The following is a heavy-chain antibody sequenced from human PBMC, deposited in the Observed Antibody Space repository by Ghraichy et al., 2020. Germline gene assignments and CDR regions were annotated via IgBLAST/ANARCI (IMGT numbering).Heavy chain of an antibody. Sequence: GESLNISCKGSGYSFTSYWIGWVRQMPGKGLEWMGIIYPGDSDTRYSPSFQGQVTISADKSISTAYLQWSSLKASDTAMYYCARHRTLGGNPRDAFDIWGQGTMVTVSS. CDR1: GYSFTSYW. J-gene: IGHJ3*02. V-gene: IGHV5-51*01. CDR2: IYPGDSDT. CDR3: ARHRTLGGNPRDAFDI. D-gene: IGHD4-23*01.